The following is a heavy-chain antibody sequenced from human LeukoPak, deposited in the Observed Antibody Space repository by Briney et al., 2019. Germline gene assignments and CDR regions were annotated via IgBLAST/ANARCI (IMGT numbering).Heavy chain of an antibody. Sequence: PGGSLRLSCAASGFTFDDYAMHWVRQAPGKGLEWVSLISWDGGSTYYADSVKGRFTISRDNSKNSLYLQMNSLRAEDTAVYYCARDLGGEWELRSHFDYRGQGTLVTVSS. D-gene: IGHD1-26*01. CDR1: GFTFDDYA. CDR2: ISWDGGST. CDR3: ARDLGGEWELRSHFDY. V-gene: IGHV3-43D*03. J-gene: IGHJ4*02.